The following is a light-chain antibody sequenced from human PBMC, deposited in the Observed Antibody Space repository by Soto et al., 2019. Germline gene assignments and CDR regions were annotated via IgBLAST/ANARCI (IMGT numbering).Light chain of an antibody. CDR3: CSYAGGYTYL. J-gene: IGLJ1*01. V-gene: IGLV1-40*01. CDR1: SSNIGAGYD. CDR2: ANN. Sequence: QSVLTQPPSVSGAPGQRVTISCSGSSSNIGAGYDVHWYQQLPGTAPKLLISANNIRPSGVPDRFSGSKSGNTASLTISGLQAEDEADYFCCSYAGGYTYLFGTGTKLTVL.